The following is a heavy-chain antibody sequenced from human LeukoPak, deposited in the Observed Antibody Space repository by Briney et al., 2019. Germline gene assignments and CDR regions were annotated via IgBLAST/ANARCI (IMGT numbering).Heavy chain of an antibody. CDR3: SRQVVGNDY. V-gene: IGHV4-34*01. CDR1: GESSFSSYY. D-gene: IGHD3-22*01. J-gene: IGHJ4*02. Sequence: SETLSPTCAVYGESSFSSYYWSWIRQTPGGALEWIGEINHSGYTNYNPSLKSRVTLSIDTSKNQFSLRLNSVTAADTAVYYCSRQVVGNDYWGQGTLVTVSS. CDR2: INHSGYT.